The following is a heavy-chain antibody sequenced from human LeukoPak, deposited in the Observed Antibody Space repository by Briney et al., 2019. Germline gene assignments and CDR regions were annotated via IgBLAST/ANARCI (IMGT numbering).Heavy chain of an antibody. CDR1: GGSFSGYY. Sequence: SETLSLTCAVYGGSFSGYYWSWIRQPPGKGLEWIGEINHSGSTNYNPSLKSRVTISVDTSKNQFSLKLSSVTAADTAVYSCARKTSIAAAGAIDYWGQGTLVTVSS. CDR2: INHSGST. V-gene: IGHV4-34*01. J-gene: IGHJ4*02. D-gene: IGHD6-13*01. CDR3: ARKTSIAAAGAIDY.